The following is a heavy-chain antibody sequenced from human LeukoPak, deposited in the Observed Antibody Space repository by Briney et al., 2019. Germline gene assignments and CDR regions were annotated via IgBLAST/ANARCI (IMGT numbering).Heavy chain of an antibody. V-gene: IGHV3-30*18. D-gene: IGHD3-10*01. CDR3: SKDWGEYYYGSGSYYNSDGY. J-gene: IGHJ4*02. CDR1: GFIFSTYG. CDR2: VSNDGYTQ. Sequence: GSLRLSCEASGFIFSTYGMHWVRQAPGRGLEWVAVVSNDGYTQNYADSVKGRFTISRDNSKNALFLQMNSLRAEDTAVYYCSKDWGEYYYGSGSYYNSDGYWGQGTLVTVSS.